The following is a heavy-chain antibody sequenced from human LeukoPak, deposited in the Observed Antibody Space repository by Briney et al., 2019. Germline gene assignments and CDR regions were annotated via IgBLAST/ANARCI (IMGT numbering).Heavy chain of an antibody. J-gene: IGHJ4*02. CDR1: GFTFDDYA. CDR3: AKMCCSSTSCYGWRGYYFDY. D-gene: IGHD2-2*01. V-gene: IGHV3-9*01. Sequence: GGSLRLSCAASGFTFDDYAMHWVRQAPGKGLEWVSGISWNSGSIGYADSVKGRFTISRDNAKNSLYLQMNSLRAEDTALYYCAKMCCSSTSCYGWRGYYFDYWGQGTLVTVSS. CDR2: ISWNSGSI.